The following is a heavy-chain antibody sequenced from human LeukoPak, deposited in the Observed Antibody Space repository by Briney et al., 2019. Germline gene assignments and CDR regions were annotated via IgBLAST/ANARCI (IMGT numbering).Heavy chain of an antibody. CDR2: ISTANGHT. CDR3: ARDPYYYDSGGYYHPNYYFDY. Sequence: GASVNVSCKAPGYTFPHYGINWVRQAPGQGLEWMGWISTANGHTNYAQKIQDRVTMTTDSSTSTAYMELRSLRSDDTAVYYRARDPYYYDSGGYYHPNYYFDYWGQGTPVTVSS. CDR1: GYTFPHYG. D-gene: IGHD3-22*01. J-gene: IGHJ4*02. V-gene: IGHV1-18*01.